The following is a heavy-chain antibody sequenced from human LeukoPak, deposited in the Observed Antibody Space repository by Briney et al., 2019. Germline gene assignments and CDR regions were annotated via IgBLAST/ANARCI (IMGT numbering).Heavy chain of an antibody. V-gene: IGHV4-34*01. CDR1: GGSFSGYY. CDR2: INHSGST. D-gene: IGHD3-10*01. J-gene: IGHJ4*02. CDR3: ARGLTMVRGVMQDDY. Sequence: PSETLSLTCAVYGGSFSGYYWSWIRQPPGKGLGWIGEINHSGSTNYNPSLKSRVTISVDTSKNQFSLKLSSVTAADTAVYYCARGLTMVRGVMQDDYWGQGTLVTVSS.